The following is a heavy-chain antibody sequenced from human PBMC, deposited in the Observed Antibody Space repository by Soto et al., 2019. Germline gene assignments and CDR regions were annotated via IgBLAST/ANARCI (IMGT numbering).Heavy chain of an antibody. CDR2: ISSSSSYT. CDR1: GFTFSDYY. J-gene: IGHJ4*02. V-gene: IGHV3-11*06. D-gene: IGHD6-19*01. Sequence: GGSLRLSCAASGFTFSDYYMSWIRQAPGKGLEWVSYISSSSSYTNYADSVKGRFTISRDNAKNSLYLQMNSLRAEDTAVYYCARDEGSGWSPEDYWGQGTLVTVSS. CDR3: ARDEGSGWSPEDY.